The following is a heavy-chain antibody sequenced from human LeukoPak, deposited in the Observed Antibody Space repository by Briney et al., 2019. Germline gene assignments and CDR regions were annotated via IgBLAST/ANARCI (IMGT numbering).Heavy chain of an antibody. D-gene: IGHD1-7*01. CDR2: IYPGDSDT. CDR3: ARPPDIGTRSAFDI. V-gene: IGHV5-51*01. Sequence: GESLKISCKGSGYSFTTYWIAWVRQMPGKGLEWMGIIYPGDSDTRYSPSFQGQVTFSADKSINTAYLQWSSLKASDTAMYYCARPPDIGTRSAFDIWGQGTMVIVSS. J-gene: IGHJ3*02. CDR1: GYSFTTYW.